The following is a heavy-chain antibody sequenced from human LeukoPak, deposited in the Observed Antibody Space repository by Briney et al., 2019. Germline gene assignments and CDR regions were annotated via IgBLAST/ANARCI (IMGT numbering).Heavy chain of an antibody. J-gene: IGHJ3*02. CDR1: GGSISSSDYY. Sequence: PSETLSLTCTVSGGSISSSDYYWGWIRQPPGKGLEWIGSVFYSGSTYYNPSLQSRVTISVDTSKNQFSLKLTSVTATDTAVYYCARGAPSLSYAFDIWGQGTMVTVSS. CDR3: ARGAPSLSYAFDI. CDR2: VFYSGST. V-gene: IGHV4-39*01. D-gene: IGHD6-6*01.